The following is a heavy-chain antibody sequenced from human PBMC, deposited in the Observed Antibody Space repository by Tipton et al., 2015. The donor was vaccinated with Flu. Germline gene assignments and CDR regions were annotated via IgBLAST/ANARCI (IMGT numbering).Heavy chain of an antibody. J-gene: IGHJ4*02. V-gene: IGHV4-4*07. D-gene: IGHD1-7*01. CDR3: ARDQSTNWNSDFFDY. CDR2: IYISGNT. Sequence: TLSLTCTVSGDSISSHYWSWIRQPAGKGLEWIGRIYISGNTQYNPSLKSRVTMSVDTSKNQFSLNLNSVTAADTAVYYCARDQSTNWNSDFFDYWVQGTLVTVSS. CDR1: GDSISSHY.